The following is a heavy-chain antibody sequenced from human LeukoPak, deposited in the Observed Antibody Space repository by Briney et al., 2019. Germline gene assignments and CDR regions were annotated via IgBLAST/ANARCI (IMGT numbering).Heavy chain of an antibody. CDR1: GFTFSSYW. CDR2: INSDGSST. V-gene: IGHV3-74*01. J-gene: IGHJ4*02. Sequence: GGSLRLSCAASGFTFSSYWMHWVRQAPGKGLVWVSRINSDGSSTSYADSVKGRFTISRDNAKNTLYLQMNSLRAEDTAVYYCAFGYSSSDFDYWGQGTLVTVSS. CDR3: AFGYSSSDFDY. D-gene: IGHD6-13*01.